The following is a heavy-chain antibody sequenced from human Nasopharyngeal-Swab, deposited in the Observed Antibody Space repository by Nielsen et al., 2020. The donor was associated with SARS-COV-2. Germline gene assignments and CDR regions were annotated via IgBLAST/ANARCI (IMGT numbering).Heavy chain of an antibody. CDR3: AKDDRRSQWLVDYYYGMDI. CDR1: GFTFSSYA. V-gene: IGHV3-23*01. D-gene: IGHD6-19*01. J-gene: IGHJ6*02. CDR2: ISGSGGST. Sequence: GGSLRLSCAASGFTFSSYAMTWVRQPPGKGLEWVSAISGSGGSTYYAASVKGRFTTSRDNSKNTLYLQMNSLRAEDTAVYYCAKDDRRSQWLVDYYYGMDIWGQGTTVTVSS.